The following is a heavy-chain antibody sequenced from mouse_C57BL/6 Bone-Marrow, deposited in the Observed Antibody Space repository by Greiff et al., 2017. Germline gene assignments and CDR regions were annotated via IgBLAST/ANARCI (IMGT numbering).Heavy chain of an antibody. CDR1: GYTFTSYW. CDR2: IHPNSGST. CDR3: ARDYSKNY. J-gene: IGHJ2*01. Sequence: QVQLKQPGAELVKPGASVTLSCKASGYTFTSYWMHWVKQRPGQGLEWIGMIHPNSGSTNYNEKFKSKATLTVDKSSSTAYMQLSSLTSEDSAVYYCARDYSKNYWGQGTTLTVSS. V-gene: IGHV1-64*01. D-gene: IGHD2-5*01.